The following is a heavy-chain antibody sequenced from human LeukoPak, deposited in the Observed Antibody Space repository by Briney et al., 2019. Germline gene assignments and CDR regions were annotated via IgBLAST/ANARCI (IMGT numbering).Heavy chain of an antibody. CDR3: ARDRYCSGGYCYSRADY. J-gene: IGHJ4*02. Sequence: QPGGSLRLSCAASGFTFSSYEMNWVRQAPGKGLEWVSYISSSGSTIYYADSVKGRFTISRDNAKNSLYLQMNSLRAEDTAVYYCARDRYCSGGYCYSRADYWGQGTLVTVSS. V-gene: IGHV3-48*03. CDR2: ISSSGSTI. CDR1: GFTFSSYE. D-gene: IGHD2-15*01.